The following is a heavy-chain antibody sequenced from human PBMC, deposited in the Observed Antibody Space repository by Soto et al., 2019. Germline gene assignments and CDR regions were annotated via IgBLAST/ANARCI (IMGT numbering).Heavy chain of an antibody. Sequence: EVQLVESGGGLVKPGGSLRLSCAASGFTFTRYSMNWVRQAPGKGLEWVSSISSTTNYIYYGDSMKGRFTISRDNAKNSLYLEMNSLRAEDTAVYYCAREPEGLTSNFDYWGQGTLVTVSS. J-gene: IGHJ4*02. CDR1: GFTFTRYS. V-gene: IGHV3-21*06. CDR3: AREPEGLTSNFDY. CDR2: ISSTTNYI.